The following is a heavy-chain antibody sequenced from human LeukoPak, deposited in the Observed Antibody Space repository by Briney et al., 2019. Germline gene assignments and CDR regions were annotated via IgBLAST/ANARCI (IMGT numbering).Heavy chain of an antibody. CDR2: IFYSGNT. V-gene: IGHV4-31*03. D-gene: IGHD2-21*02. CDR3: ARARLRGDPFNF. Sequence: SQTLSLTCTVSGGSISSGDNYWSWIRQHPGKGLEWIGYIFYSGNTYYNPSLKSRVSISVDTSQNQFSLKVTSVTAADTAVYYCARARLRGDPFNFWGQGTTVTVSS. CDR1: GGSISSGDNY. J-gene: IGHJ6*02.